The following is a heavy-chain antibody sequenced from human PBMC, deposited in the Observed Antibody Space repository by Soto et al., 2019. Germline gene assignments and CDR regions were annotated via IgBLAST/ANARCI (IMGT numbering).Heavy chain of an antibody. V-gene: IGHV1-18*01. CDR1: GYTFSSFV. Sequence: ASVKVSCKASGYTFSSFVFTWVRQAPGQGLEWMGWISAYNGNTNYAQKFQGRVTLTTDTFTSTAYMELRSLRYADTAAYYCARDKYFSGYWGQGTQVTVSS. J-gene: IGHJ4*02. CDR2: ISAYNGNT. CDR3: ARDKYFSGY.